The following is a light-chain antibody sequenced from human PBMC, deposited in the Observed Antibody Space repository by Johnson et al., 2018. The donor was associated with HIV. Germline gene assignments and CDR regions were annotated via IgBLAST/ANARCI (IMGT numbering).Light chain of an antibody. V-gene: IGLV1-51*02. J-gene: IGLJ1*01. Sequence: QSVLTQPPSVSAAPGQKVTISCSGSSSNIGSNYVSWYQQLPGTAPKLLIYENNKRPSGIPDRFSGSKSGTSATLGITGLQTGDEADYYCGTWDSSLSAGVSGTGTTVIVL. CDR2: ENN. CDR1: SSNIGSNY. CDR3: GTWDSSLSAGV.